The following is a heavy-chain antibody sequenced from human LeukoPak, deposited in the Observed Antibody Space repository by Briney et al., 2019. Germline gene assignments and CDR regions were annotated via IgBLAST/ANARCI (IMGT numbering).Heavy chain of an antibody. CDR3: ARGGIEMATKESIRGDY. J-gene: IGHJ4*02. Sequence: SETLSLTCAVYGGSFSGYYWSWIRQPPGKGLEWIGEIYHSGGTNYNPSLKSRVTISVDTSKNQFSLKLSSVTAADTAVYYCARGGIEMATKESIRGDYWGQGTLVTVSS. CDR1: GGSFSGYY. D-gene: IGHD5-24*01. V-gene: IGHV4-34*01. CDR2: IYHSGGT.